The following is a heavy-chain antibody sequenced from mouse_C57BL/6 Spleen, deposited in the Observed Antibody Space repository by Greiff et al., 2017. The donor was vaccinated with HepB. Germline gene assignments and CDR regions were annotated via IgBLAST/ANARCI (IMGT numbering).Heavy chain of an antibody. V-gene: IGHV1-82*01. Sequence: VQLQQSGPELVKPGASVKISCKASGYAFSSSWMNWVKQRPGKGLEWIGRIYPGDGDTNYNGKFKGKATLTADKSSSTAYMQLSSLTSEDSAVYFCAKPPIYYGSSYGYFDVWGTGTTVTVSS. CDR1: GYAFSSSW. CDR2: IYPGDGDT. J-gene: IGHJ1*03. CDR3: AKPPIYYGSSYGYFDV. D-gene: IGHD1-1*01.